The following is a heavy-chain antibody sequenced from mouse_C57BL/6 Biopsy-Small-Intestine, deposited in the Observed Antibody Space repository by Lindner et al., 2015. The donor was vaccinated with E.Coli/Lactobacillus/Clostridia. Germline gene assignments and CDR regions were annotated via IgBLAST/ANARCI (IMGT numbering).Heavy chain of an antibody. D-gene: IGHD1-1*01. CDR1: GFTFSDYG. CDR3: AREDYGTTYGWYFDV. CDR2: ITSGSSNI. V-gene: IGHV5-17*01. J-gene: IGHJ1*03. Sequence: VQLQESGGGLVKPGGSLKLSCAASGFTFSDYGMHWVRQAPEKGLEWVAYITSGSSNIYYTDTVKGRFTISRDNAKNTLFLQMTSLRSEDTAMYYCAREDYGTTYGWYFDVWGTGTTVTVSS.